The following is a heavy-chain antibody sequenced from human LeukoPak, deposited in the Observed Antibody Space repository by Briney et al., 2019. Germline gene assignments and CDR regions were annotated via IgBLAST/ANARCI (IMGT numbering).Heavy chain of an antibody. V-gene: IGHV4-61*02. CDR3: ARDVGTTQRNAFDI. D-gene: IGHD1-26*01. CDR1: GGSISSGSYY. CDR2: IYTSGNT. J-gene: IGHJ3*02. Sequence: PSETLSLTRTVSGGSISSGSYYWNWIRQPTGKGLEWIGRIYTSGNTNYNPSLKSRVTISVDTSKNQFSLRLSSVTAADTAVYYCARDVGTTQRNAFDIWGQGTMVSVSS.